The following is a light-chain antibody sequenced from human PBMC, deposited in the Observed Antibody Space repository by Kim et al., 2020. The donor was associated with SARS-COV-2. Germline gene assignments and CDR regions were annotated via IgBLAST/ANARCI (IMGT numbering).Light chain of an antibody. J-gene: IGKJ2*02. Sequence: DIVMTQSPDSLAVSLGERATINCKSSQSVLYSSNNKNYLAWYQQKPGQPPKLLIYWASTRESGVPDRFSGSGSGTDFTLTISSLQAEDVAVYYCQQDSSTPRTFGQGTKLEI. CDR3: QQDSSTPRT. CDR1: QSVLYSSNNKNY. CDR2: WAS. V-gene: IGKV4-1*01.